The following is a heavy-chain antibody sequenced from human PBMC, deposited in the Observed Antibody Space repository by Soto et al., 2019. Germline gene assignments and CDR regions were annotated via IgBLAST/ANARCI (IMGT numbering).Heavy chain of an antibody. CDR3: ASSSTSSGADCYGVDV. V-gene: IGHV1-69*01. Sequence: QVQLVQSGAEVKRPGSSVKVSCKASGGTFSRKALSWLRQAPGQGFEWMGGIIPIFRTTNYAQTFQGRVTITADESATTAYMELSGLTSEDTAVYYCASSSTSSGADCYGVDVWGQGTTVTVSS. CDR2: IIPIFRTT. D-gene: IGHD6-6*01. J-gene: IGHJ6*02. CDR1: GGTFSRKA.